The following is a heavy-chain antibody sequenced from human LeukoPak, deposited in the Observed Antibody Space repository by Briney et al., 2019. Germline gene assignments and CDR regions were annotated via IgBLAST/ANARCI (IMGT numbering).Heavy chain of an antibody. CDR2: IYYSGST. J-gene: IGHJ4*02. CDR1: NESFSGYY. Sequence: SETLSLTCGVYNESFSGYYWSWIRQPPGKGLEWIGYIYYSGSTNYNPSLKSRVTISVDTSKNQFSLKLSSVTAADTAVYYCARDRGLNFYGDYGQGSYFDYWGQGTLVTVSS. D-gene: IGHD4-17*01. V-gene: IGHV4-59*01. CDR3: ARDRGLNFYGDYGQGSYFDY.